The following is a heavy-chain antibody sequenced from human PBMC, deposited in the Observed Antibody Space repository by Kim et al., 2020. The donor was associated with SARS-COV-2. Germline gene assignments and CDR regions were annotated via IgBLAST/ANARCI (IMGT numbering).Heavy chain of an antibody. CDR3: ARESVRGGNRYNWNALNAFDI. V-gene: IGHV1-69*13. CDR1: GGTFSSYA. J-gene: IGHJ3*02. D-gene: IGHD1-1*01. CDR2: IIPIFGTA. Sequence: SVKVSCKASGGTFSSYAISWVRQAPGQGLEWMGGIIPIFGTANYAQKFQGRVTITADESTSTAYMELSSLRSEDTAVYYCARESVRGGNRYNWNALNAFDIWGQGTMVTVSS.